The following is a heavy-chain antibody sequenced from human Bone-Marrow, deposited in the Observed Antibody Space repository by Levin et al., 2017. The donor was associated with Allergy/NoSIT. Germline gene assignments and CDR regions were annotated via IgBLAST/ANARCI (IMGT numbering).Heavy chain of an antibody. Sequence: AGGSLRLSCAASGLTFSSYWMHWVRQAPGKGLVWVSRIKSDGTQTDYADSVKGRFTISRDNAKNTLFLQMHSLRAEDTAVYYCARDRVYGSGSCDYWGQGTLVTVSS. CDR3: ARDRVYGSGSCDY. D-gene: IGHD3-10*01. V-gene: IGHV3-74*01. CDR2: IKSDGTQT. J-gene: IGHJ4*02. CDR1: GLTFSSYW.